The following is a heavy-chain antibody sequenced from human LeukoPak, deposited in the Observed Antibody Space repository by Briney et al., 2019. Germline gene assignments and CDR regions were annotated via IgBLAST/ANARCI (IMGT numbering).Heavy chain of an antibody. CDR3: ARDKGDSVYYYGSGSYSP. CDR1: GFTFSSYS. CDR2: ISSSSSTI. J-gene: IGHJ4*02. Sequence: GGSLRLSCAASGFTFSSYSMNWVRQAPGKGLEWVSYISSSSSTIYYADSVKGRFTISRDNAKNSLYLQMNSLRAEDTAVYYCARDKGDSVYYYGSGSYSPWGQGTLVTVSS. D-gene: IGHD3-10*01. V-gene: IGHV3-48*04.